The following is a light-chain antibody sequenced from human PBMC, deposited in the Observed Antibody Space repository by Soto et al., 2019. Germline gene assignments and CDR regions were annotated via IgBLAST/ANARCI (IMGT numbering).Light chain of an antibody. J-gene: IGKJ3*01. Sequence: EIVLTQSPATLSLSPGERATLSCRASQSVSSYLAWYQQKPGQAPRLLIYDASNRATGIPARFSGSGSGTDSTLTISSLEPEDFAVYYCQQRSNWPLTFAPGPKVDIK. V-gene: IGKV3-11*01. CDR1: QSVSSY. CDR3: QQRSNWPLT. CDR2: DAS.